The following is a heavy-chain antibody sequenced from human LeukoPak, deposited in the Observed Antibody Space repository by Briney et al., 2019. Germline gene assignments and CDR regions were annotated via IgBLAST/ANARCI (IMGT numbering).Heavy chain of an antibody. J-gene: IGHJ4*02. CDR2: IYHSGST. Sequence: SETLSLTCAVSGGSISSGGYSWSWIRQPPGKGLEWIGYIYHSGSTYYNPSLKSRVTISVDRSKNQFSLKLSSVTAADTAVYYCARHGRGGYDFNSGYFDYWGQGTLVTVSS. CDR3: ARHGRGGYDFNSGYFDY. V-gene: IGHV4-30-2*01. D-gene: IGHD5-12*01. CDR1: GGSISSGGYS.